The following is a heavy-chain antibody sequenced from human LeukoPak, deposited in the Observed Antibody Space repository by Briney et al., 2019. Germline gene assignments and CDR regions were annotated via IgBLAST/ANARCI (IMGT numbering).Heavy chain of an antibody. J-gene: IGHJ4*02. V-gene: IGHV3-7*01. D-gene: IGHD1-26*01. CDR1: GFSFSIYW. Sequence: GGSLRLSCAASGFSFSIYWMSWVRQAPGKGLEWVANIKQDGNEKYYVDSMKGRIAISRDNAKNSLYLQMNSLRAEDTAVYYCARDRYSGSYPLDYWGQGTLVTVSS. CDR3: ARDRYSGSYPLDY. CDR2: IKQDGNEK.